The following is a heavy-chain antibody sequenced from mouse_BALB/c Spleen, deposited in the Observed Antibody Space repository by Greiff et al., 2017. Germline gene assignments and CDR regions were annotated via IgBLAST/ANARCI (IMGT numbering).Heavy chain of an antibody. CDR2: ISCYNGAT. CDR3: ARERGGRSWFAY. CDR1: GYSFTGYY. V-gene: IGHV1S34*01. Sequence: LARPGASVKISCKASGYSFTGYYMHWVKQSHGKSLEWIGYISCYNGATSYNQKFKGKATFTVDTSSSTAYMQFNSLTSEDSAVYYCARERGGRSWFAYWGQGTLVTVSA. J-gene: IGHJ3*01.